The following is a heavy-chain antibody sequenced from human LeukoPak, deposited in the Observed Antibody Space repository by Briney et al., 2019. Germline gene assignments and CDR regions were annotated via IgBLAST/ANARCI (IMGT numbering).Heavy chain of an antibody. CDR3: AREYEDIVVVPAGGYYGMDV. D-gene: IGHD2-2*01. CDR2: INAGNGNT. CDR1: GYTFTSYA. Sequence: GASVKVSCKASGYTFTSYAMHWVSQAPGQRLEWMGWINAGNGNTKYSQKFQGRVTITRDTSASTAYMELSSLRSEDTAVYYCAREYEDIVVVPAGGYYGMDVWGKGTTVTVSS. J-gene: IGHJ6*04. V-gene: IGHV1-3*01.